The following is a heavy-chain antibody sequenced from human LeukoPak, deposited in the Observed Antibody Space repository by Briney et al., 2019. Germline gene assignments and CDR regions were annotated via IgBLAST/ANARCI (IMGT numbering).Heavy chain of an antibody. CDR1: GGSISSYY. V-gene: IGHV4-59*08. D-gene: IGHD3-22*01. CDR3: ARPGGPYDSSGYYHL. CDR2: IYSSGST. J-gene: IGHJ2*01. Sequence: SETLSLTCTVSGGSISSYYWNWIRQPPGKGLEWIGYIYSSGSTNYNPSLKSRVTISVDTSKNQFSLKPNSVTAADTAVYYCARPGGPYDSSGYYHLWGRGTLVTVSS.